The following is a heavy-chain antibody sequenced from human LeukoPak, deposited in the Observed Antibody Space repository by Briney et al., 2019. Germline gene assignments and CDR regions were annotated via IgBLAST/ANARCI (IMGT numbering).Heavy chain of an antibody. CDR2: ISYDGSNK. J-gene: IGHJ4*02. Sequence: GGALRLSCAASGFTFSSYGMHWVRQAPGRGLEWVAVISYDGSNKYNADSLRGRFTIYRDNSKNTLYLKMNSLRAEDTAVYYCAKDLSMVATRYYFDYWGQGTLVTVSS. D-gene: IGHD5-12*01. CDR1: GFTFSSYG. CDR3: AKDLSMVATRYYFDY. V-gene: IGHV3-30*18.